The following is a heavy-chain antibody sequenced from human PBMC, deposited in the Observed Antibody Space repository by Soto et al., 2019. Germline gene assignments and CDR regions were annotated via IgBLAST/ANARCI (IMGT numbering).Heavy chain of an antibody. CDR2: ISTYTGNT. Sequence: QVQLVQSGTEVRKPGASVRVTCQASGYNFDSFGLSWVRQAPGQGPEWMGWISTYTGNTDFAPRFQGRLILTTDASTSTAYMELKSLRSDDTAVYYGVRDVLVYSGSFGCYWGQGTLVTVSS. CDR1: GYNFDSFG. J-gene: IGHJ4*02. V-gene: IGHV1-18*04. D-gene: IGHD3-10*01. CDR3: VRDVLVYSGSFGCY.